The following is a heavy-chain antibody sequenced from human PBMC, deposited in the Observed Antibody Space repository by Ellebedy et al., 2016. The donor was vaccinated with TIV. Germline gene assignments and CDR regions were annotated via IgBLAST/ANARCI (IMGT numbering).Heavy chain of an antibody. CDR3: AKRRGVSWYNWYFDL. Sequence: AASVKVSCKASGYTFTSYYVHWVRQAPGQGLELMGIINPSGGSTSYAQRFQGRVTMTRDTSTSTVYMELSSLRSEETAVYYCAKRRGVSWYNWYFDLWGRGTLVTVSS. CDR2: INPSGGST. J-gene: IGHJ2*01. V-gene: IGHV1-46*01. D-gene: IGHD6-13*01. CDR1: GYTFTSYY.